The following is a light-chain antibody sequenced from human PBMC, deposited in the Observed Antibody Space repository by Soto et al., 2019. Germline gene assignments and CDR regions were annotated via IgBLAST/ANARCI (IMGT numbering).Light chain of an antibody. CDR1: QSIKRRS. CDR2: GAS. V-gene: IGKV3-11*01. CDR3: QQRSNWKIT. J-gene: IGKJ5*01. Sequence: IVMTQSPATLSVSPGEVATLSCRASQSIKRRSLAWYQQKPGQAPRLLIFGASNRATGIPARFSGSGSGTDFTLTISRLETEDFAVYYCQQRSNWKITFGQGTRLEIK.